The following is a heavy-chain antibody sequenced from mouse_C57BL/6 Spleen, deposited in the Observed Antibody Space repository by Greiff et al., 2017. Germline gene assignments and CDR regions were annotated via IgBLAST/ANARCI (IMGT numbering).Heavy chain of an antibody. J-gene: IGHJ1*03. CDR3: ARFDGNYGGYFDV. CDR2: INPSNGGT. CDR1: GYTFTSYW. V-gene: IGHV1-53*01. D-gene: IGHD2-1*01. Sequence: VQLQQPGTELVKPGASVKLSCKASGYTFTSYWMHWVKQRPGQGLEWIGNINPSNGGTNYNEKFKSKATLTVDKSSSTAYMQLSSLTSEDSAVYYCARFDGNYGGYFDVWGTGTTVTVSS.